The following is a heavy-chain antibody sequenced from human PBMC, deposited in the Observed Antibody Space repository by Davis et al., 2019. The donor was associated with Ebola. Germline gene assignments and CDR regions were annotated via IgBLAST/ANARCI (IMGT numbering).Heavy chain of an antibody. V-gene: IGHV3-21*01. Sequence: GGSLRLSFAPSPFTFRSSSMHCVRPAPGKGLEWVSSISSSGNYLYETDSLKGRFTISRDNAKNSLYLQMNGLRVEDTAVYYCARSEPPDFWGQGTLVTVSS. J-gene: IGHJ4*02. CDR3: ARSEPPDF. D-gene: IGHD1-14*01. CDR1: PFTFRSSS. CDR2: ISSSGNYL.